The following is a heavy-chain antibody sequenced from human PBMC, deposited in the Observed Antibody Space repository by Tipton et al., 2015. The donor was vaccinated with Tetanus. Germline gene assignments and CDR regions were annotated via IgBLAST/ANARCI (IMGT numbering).Heavy chain of an antibody. CDR1: GDSLKNYY. D-gene: IGHD6-13*01. V-gene: IGHV4-4*07. CDR2: IYSSGRT. CDR3: ARGRQRLVPAGFDL. J-gene: IGHJ5*02. Sequence: PGLVKPSETLSLTCTVTGDSLKNYYWSWIRQSAGKGLEWIGRIYSSGRTDYNPPFESRVVINVDTANNQFSLKLNSVTAADSAVYYCARGRQRLVPAGFDLWGQGTLVTVSS.